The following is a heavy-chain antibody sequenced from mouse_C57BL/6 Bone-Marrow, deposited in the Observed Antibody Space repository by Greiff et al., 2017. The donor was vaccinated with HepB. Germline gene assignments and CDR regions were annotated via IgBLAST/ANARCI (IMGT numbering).Heavy chain of an antibody. V-gene: IGHV1-64*01. CDR1: GYTFTSYW. J-gene: IGHJ2*01. CDR2: IHPNSGST. CDR3: ARWGTTVFFDY. D-gene: IGHD1-1*01. Sequence: VQLQQSGAELVKPGASVKLSCKASGYTFTSYWMHWVKQRPEQGLEWIGMIHPNSGSTNYNEKFKSKATLTVDKSSSTAYMQLSSLTSEDSAVYYCARWGTTVFFDYWGQGTTLTVSS.